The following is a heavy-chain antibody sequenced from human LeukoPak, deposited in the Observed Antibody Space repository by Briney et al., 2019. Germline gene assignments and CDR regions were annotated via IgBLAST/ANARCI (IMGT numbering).Heavy chain of an antibody. CDR1: GFTFSNYE. CDR3: AKEAYSSSWYGADHYYFDY. CDR2: ISSSGSTI. Sequence: PGGSLRLSCAASGFTFSNYEMNWVRQAPGKGLEWVSYISSSGSTIYYADSVKGRFTISRDNAKNSLYLQMNSLRAEDMALYYCAKEAYSSSWYGADHYYFDYWGQGTLVTVSS. D-gene: IGHD6-13*01. V-gene: IGHV3-48*03. J-gene: IGHJ4*02.